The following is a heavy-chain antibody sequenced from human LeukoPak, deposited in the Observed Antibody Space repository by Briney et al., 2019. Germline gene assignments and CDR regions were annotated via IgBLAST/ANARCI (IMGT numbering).Heavy chain of an antibody. CDR2: INRDGSER. D-gene: IGHD3-9*01. CDR1: GFTFSNYW. CDR3: ARDSYYDILTGYLRYFDY. V-gene: IGHV3-7*01. J-gene: IGHJ4*02. Sequence: GGSLRLSCAASGFTFSNYWMTWVRQAPGKGLEWVANINRDGSERYYVDSVKGRFTISRDNAKNSLYLQMNSLRAEDTAVYYCARDSYYDILTGYLRYFDYWGQGTLVTVSS.